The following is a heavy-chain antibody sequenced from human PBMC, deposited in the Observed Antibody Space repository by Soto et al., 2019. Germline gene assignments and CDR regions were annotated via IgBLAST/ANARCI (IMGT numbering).Heavy chain of an antibody. CDR1: GGSVSSGSYY. J-gene: IGHJ5*02. D-gene: IGHD3-10*01. CDR3: APAPTMVRGVTLRVNRFDP. CDR2: IYYSGST. Sequence: SETLSLTCTVSGGSVSSGSYYWSWIRQPPGKGLEWIGYIYYSGSTNYNPSLKSRVTISVDTSKNQFSLKLSSVTAADTAAYYSAPAPTMVRGVTLRVNRFDPWGQATLVTVSP. V-gene: IGHV4-61*01.